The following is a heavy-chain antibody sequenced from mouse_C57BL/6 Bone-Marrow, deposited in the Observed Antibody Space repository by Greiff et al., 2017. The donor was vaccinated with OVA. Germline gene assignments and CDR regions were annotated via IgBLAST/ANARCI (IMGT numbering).Heavy chain of an antibody. CDR3: ALHYYGSSSDFDY. V-gene: IGHV1-59*01. D-gene: IGHD1-1*01. Sequence: VQLQQPGAELVRPGTSVKLSCKASGYTFTSYWMHWVKQRPGQGLEWIGVIDPSDSYTNYNQKFKGKATLTVDTSSSTAYMQLSSLTSEDSAVYYCALHYYGSSSDFDYWGQGTTLTVSS. J-gene: IGHJ2*01. CDR2: IDPSDSYT. CDR1: GYTFTSYW.